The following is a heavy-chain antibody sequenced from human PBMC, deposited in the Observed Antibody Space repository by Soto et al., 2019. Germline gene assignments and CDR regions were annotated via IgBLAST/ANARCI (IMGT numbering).Heavy chain of an antibody. D-gene: IGHD1-1*01. CDR3: ARNRLGRSGSDGRTYYFDY. J-gene: IGHJ4*02. Sequence: GGSLRLSCAASGFTFSTYAMSWVRQAPGKGLEWISAVSGSDGKTFYADSVKGRFTISRDNSKNVVFLQTNSLRAEDRALYYCARNRLGRSGSDGRTYYFDYWGQGALVTVSS. V-gene: IGHV3-23*01. CDR1: GFTFSTYA. CDR2: VSGSDGKT.